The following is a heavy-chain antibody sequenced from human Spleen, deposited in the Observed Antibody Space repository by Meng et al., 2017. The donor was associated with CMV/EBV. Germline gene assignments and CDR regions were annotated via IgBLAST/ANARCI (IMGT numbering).Heavy chain of an antibody. J-gene: IGHJ4*02. CDR2: ISSRGDST. CDR1: GFTFSTYA. D-gene: IGHD3-22*01. CDR3: AKDSSDSTRWPLYFDS. V-gene: IGHV3-23*01. Sequence: GGSLKISCAASGFTFSTYAMNWVRQAPGKGLEWVSAISSRGDSTFYVDSVKGRFTISRDNSKNTPYLQMNSPRAEDTALYYCAKDSSDSTRWPLYFDSWGQGTLVTVSS.